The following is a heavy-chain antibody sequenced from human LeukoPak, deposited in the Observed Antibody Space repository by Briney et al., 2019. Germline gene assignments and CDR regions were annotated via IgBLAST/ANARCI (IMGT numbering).Heavy chain of an antibody. CDR1: GFTFGSHA. J-gene: IGHJ4*02. CDR3: GKTTVGYSSGQKPAWPADY. Sequence: GGSLRLSCEASGFTFGSHAMYWVRQAPGKGLEWVAGIFGSGGSPHYADPVKGRFTISRDNSRNTVYLQINSLRAEDTAVYYCGKTTVGYSSGQKPAWPADYWGQGTLVTVSS. D-gene: IGHD5-18*01. V-gene: IGHV3-23*01. CDR2: IFGSGGSP.